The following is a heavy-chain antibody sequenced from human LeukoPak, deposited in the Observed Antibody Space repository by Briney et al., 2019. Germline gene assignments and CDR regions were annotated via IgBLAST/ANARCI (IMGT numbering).Heavy chain of an antibody. CDR2: ISNDGSNT. V-gene: IGHV3-30-3*01. D-gene: IGHD2-2*01. J-gene: IGHJ6*02. CDR1: GFTFSSYA. Sequence: HPGGSLRLSCAASGFTFSSYAIPWVRRAPGKGLEWVAEISNDGSNTYYADSVKGRFTISRDNSKNTLYLQMNSLRAEDTAVYYCARPLYCSTTSCSFHYYYGMDVWGQGTTVTVSS. CDR3: ARPLYCSTTSCSFHYYYGMDV.